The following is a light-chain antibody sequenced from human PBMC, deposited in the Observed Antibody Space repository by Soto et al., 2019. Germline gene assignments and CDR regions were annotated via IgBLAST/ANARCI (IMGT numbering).Light chain of an antibody. CDR2: GAS. CDR3: QQYDNPPRT. J-gene: IGKJ1*01. Sequence: ETVLTQSPGILSLSPGERATLSCRASQSVNSNYLAWYQQIPGQSPRVLMYGASNRATGIPDRFSGSGSGTDFTLNISGLEPEDFAVYYCQQYDNPPRTFGQGTKVEIK. V-gene: IGKV3-20*01. CDR1: QSVNSNY.